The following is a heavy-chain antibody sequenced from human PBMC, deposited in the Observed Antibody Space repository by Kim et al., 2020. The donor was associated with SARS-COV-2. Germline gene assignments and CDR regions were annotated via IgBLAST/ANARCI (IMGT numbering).Heavy chain of an antibody. CDR3: AKPNYYDNSGFRGRYFDY. CDR1: GFIFSSYA. Sequence: GGSLRLSCAASGFIFSSYAMSWVRQAPGKGLEWISTIAGNGGITFYADSVKGRFTISRDNSKNTLYLQMNMLRAEDTALYYCAKPNYYDNSGFRGRYFDYWGQGTLVTVSS. D-gene: IGHD3-22*01. J-gene: IGHJ4*02. CDR2: IAGNGGIT. V-gene: IGHV3-23*01.